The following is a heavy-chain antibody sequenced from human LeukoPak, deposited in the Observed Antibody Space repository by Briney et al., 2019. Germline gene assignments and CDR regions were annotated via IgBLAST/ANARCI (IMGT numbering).Heavy chain of an antibody. V-gene: IGHV4-38-2*01. J-gene: IGHJ4*02. Sequence: SQTLSLTCAVSGYSISSGYYWGWIRQPPGKGLEWIGSIYHSGSTYYNPSLKSRATISVDTSKNQFSLKLSSVTAADTAVYYCARLEAYCGGDCYSGFDYWGQGTLVTVSS. CDR1: GYSISSGYY. CDR3: ARLEAYCGGDCYSGFDY. D-gene: IGHD2-21*01. CDR2: IYHSGST.